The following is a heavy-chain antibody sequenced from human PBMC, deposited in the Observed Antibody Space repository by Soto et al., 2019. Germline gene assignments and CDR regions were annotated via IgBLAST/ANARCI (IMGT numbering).Heavy chain of an antibody. CDR3: ARGGFRFGELFDYYYYGMDV. CDR1: GYTFTSYY. V-gene: IGHV1-46*01. CDR2: INPSGGST. J-gene: IGHJ6*02. D-gene: IGHD3-10*01. Sequence: QVQLVQSGAEVKKPGASVKVSCKASGYTFTSYYMHWVRQAPGQGLEWMGIINPSGGSTSYAQKLQGRVTMTREKSTSTDYMELSSLRSEDTAVYYCARGGFRFGELFDYYYYGMDVWGQGTTVTVSS.